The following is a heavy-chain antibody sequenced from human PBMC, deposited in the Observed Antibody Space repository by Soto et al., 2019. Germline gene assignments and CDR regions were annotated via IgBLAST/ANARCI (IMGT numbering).Heavy chain of an antibody. Sequence: PGESLKISCKASGYGFTTYWLGWVRQMPGKGLEWVGIIYPGDSDTRYSPSFQGQVTISADKSISTAYLQWSSLKASDTAMYFCARQYGGDSNYHYFFGMNVWGQGTTVTVSS. D-gene: IGHD2-21*02. V-gene: IGHV5-51*01. CDR1: GYGFTTYW. J-gene: IGHJ6*02. CDR3: ARQYGGDSNYHYFFGMNV. CDR2: IYPGDSDT.